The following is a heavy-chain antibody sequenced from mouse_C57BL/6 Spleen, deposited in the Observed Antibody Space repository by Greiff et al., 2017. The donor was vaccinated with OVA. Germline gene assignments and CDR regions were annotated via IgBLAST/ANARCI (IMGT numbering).Heavy chain of an antibody. CDR3: ARHGGYDYFDY. V-gene: IGHV1-62-2*01. CDR1: GYTFTEYT. Sequence: VQVVESGAELVKPGASVKLSCTASGYTFTEYTIHWVKQRSGQGLEWIGWFYPGSGSIKYNEKFKDKATLTADKSSITVYMELSMLTSDTSAVYFFARHGGYDYFDYWGQGTTLTVSS. CDR2: FYPGSGSI. J-gene: IGHJ2*01. D-gene: IGHD2-3*01.